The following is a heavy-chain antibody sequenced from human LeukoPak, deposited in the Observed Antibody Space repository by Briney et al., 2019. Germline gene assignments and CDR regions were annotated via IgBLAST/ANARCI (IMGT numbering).Heavy chain of an antibody. CDR3: ARVKTLYYYDSSGYEDY. V-gene: IGHV3-23*01. J-gene: IGHJ4*02. Sequence: PGGSLRLSCAASGFTFSSYAMSWVRQAPGKGLEWVSAISGSGDRTYYADSVKGRFTISRDNAENSLYLQMNSLRAEDTAVYYCARVKTLYYYDSSGYEDYWGQGTLVTVSS. CDR1: GFTFSSYA. CDR2: ISGSGDRT. D-gene: IGHD3-22*01.